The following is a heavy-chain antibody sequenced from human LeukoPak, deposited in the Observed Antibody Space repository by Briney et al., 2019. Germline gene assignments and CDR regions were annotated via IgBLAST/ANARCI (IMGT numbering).Heavy chain of an antibody. J-gene: IGHJ1*01. CDR3: ARDNRVGAVVEQH. Sequence: GASVKVSCKASGGTFSSYTISWVRQAPGQGLEWMGRIIPILGIANYAQKFQGRVTITADKSTSTAYMELSSLRSEDTAVYCCARDNRVGAVVEQHWGQGTLVTVSS. CDR2: IIPILGIA. V-gene: IGHV1-69*04. CDR1: GGTFSSYT. D-gene: IGHD1-26*01.